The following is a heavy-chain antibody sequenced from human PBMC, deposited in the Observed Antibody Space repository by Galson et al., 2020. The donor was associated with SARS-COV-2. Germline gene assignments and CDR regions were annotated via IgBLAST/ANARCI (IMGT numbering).Heavy chain of an antibody. Sequence: TGGSLRLSCAASGVTFSGSTVHWVRQASGKGLEWIGRIKSKGLTYATEYAASVIGRFTISRDDSKSTAYLQMNGLQIEDTAMYYCTRRDSLTLFGEGMDVWGQGTTVTVSS. J-gene: IGHJ6*02. CDR2: IKSKGLTYAT. CDR3: TRRDSLTLFGEGMDV. V-gene: IGHV3-73*01. CDR1: GVTFSGST. D-gene: IGHD3-3*01.